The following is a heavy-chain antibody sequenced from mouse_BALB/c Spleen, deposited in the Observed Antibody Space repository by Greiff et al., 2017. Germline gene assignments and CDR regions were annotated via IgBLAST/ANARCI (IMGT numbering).Heavy chain of an antibody. Sequence: EVQRVESGGGLVQPGGSLKLSCAASGFTFSSYGMSWVRQTPDKRLELVATINSNGGSTYYPDSVKGRFTISRDNDKNTLYLQMSSLKSEDTAMYYCAREGDRYDGRFAYWGQGTLVTVSA. CDR2: INSNGGST. D-gene: IGHD2-14*01. CDR3: AREGDRYDGRFAY. CDR1: GFTFSSYG. V-gene: IGHV5-6-3*01. J-gene: IGHJ3*01.